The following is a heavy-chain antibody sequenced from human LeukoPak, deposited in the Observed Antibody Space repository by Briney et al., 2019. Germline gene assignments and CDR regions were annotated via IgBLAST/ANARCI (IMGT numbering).Heavy chain of an antibody. CDR3: ARGRPFDAFDI. J-gene: IGHJ3*02. V-gene: IGHV4-34*01. CDR2: INHSGST. CDR1: GGSFSGYY. Sequence: PSETLSLTCAVYGGSFSGYYWSWIRQPPGEGLEWIGEINHSGSTNYNPSLKSRVTISVDTSKNQFSLKLSSVTAADTAVYYCARGRPFDAFDIWGQGTMVTVSS.